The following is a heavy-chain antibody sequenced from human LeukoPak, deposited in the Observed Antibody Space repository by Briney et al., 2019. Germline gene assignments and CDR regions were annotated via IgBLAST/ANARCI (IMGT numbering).Heavy chain of an antibody. CDR2: ISSSSTTI. CDR1: EFIFSTFS. V-gene: IGHV3-48*04. D-gene: IGHD6-13*01. CDR3: ARDRIAAAGPTHWYFDL. Sequence: GGSLRLSCAASEFIFSTFSMNWVRQAPGRGLEWVSYISSSSTTIYYADSVKGRFTISRDNAKNSLYLQMNSLRAEDTAVYYCARDRIAAAGPTHWYFDLWGRGTLVTVSS. J-gene: IGHJ2*01.